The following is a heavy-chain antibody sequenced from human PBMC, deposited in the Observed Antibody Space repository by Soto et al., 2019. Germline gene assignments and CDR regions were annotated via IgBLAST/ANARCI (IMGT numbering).Heavy chain of an antibody. Sequence: EVQLVESGGGLVKPGVSLRLSCAASGATFSHLWMTWVRQAPGQGLEWVGRIKSKVDGEMRDYAASVKGRFTISRDDSKNTLYPQMESLKTEDTGVYYCTTDRPFTGGGVIATWGQGKMVAVSS. CDR3: TTDRPFTGGGVIAT. J-gene: IGHJ3*01. CDR2: IKSKVDGEMR. CDR1: GATFSHLW. V-gene: IGHV3-15*01. D-gene: IGHD3-16*02.